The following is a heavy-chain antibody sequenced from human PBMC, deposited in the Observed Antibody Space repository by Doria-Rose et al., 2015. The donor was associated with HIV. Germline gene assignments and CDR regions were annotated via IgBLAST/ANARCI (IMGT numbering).Heavy chain of an antibody. CDR1: GVSLSSPGMG. Sequence: QITLKESGPVLVKPTETLTLTCTVSGVSLSSPGMGVSWIRQPPGKALEWLANIFPDDARSYTSSLKSRLTISRGTSKSQVVLTMTDMNPVDTATYYCARIKSSRWYHKYYFDFWGQGTLVIVSA. CDR2: IFPDDAR. D-gene: IGHD6-13*01. V-gene: IGHV2-26*01. CDR3: ARIKSSRWYHKYYFDF. J-gene: IGHJ4*02.